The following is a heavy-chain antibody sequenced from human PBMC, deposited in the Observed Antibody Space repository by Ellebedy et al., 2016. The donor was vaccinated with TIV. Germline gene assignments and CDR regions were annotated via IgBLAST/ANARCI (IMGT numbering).Heavy chain of an antibody. Sequence: MPSETLSLTCAVYGGSFSGYFWTWIRQPPGKGLEWIGEINHGGSTNYNPSLKGRVPITVDTSKTQFSLKLTSVTAADTAVYYCARVSNLKGADYWGQGTLVTVSS. J-gene: IGHJ4*02. V-gene: IGHV4-34*01. CDR3: ARVSNLKGADY. CDR1: GGSFSGYF. D-gene: IGHD3-16*01. CDR2: INHGGST.